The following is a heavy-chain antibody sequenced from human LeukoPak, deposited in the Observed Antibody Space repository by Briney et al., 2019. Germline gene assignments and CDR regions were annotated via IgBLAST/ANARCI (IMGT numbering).Heavy chain of an antibody. CDR1: GYTLTELS. V-gene: IGHV1-24*01. Sequence: ASVKVSCKVSGYTLTELSMHWVRQAPGKGLEWMGGFDPEDGETIYAQKFQGRVTMTEDTSTDTAYMELSSLRSEDTAVYYRATGKGLATSNFDYWGQGTLVTVSS. D-gene: IGHD6-19*01. CDR2: FDPEDGET. CDR3: ATGKGLATSNFDY. J-gene: IGHJ4*02.